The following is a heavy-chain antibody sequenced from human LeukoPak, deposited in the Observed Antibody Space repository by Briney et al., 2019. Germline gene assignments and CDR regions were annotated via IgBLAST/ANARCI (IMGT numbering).Heavy chain of an antibody. CDR1: GFTFSSYA. Sequence: GGSLRLSCAASGFTFSSYAMHWVRQAPGKGLEWVAVISYDGSNKYYADSVKGRFTISRDNSKNTLYLQMNSLRAEDTAVYYCANTAYYYDSSGYFRGRGFGSYWGQGTLVTVSS. V-gene: IGHV3-30*04. D-gene: IGHD3-22*01. CDR2: ISYDGSNK. CDR3: ANTAYYYDSSGYFRGRGFGSY. J-gene: IGHJ4*02.